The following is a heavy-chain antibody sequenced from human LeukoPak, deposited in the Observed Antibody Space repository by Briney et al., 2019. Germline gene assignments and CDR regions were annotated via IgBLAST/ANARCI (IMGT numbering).Heavy chain of an antibody. CDR2: IYYSGST. CDR3: ARRGVGATTANWFDP. J-gene: IGHJ5*02. CDR1: GGSISSGSYY. D-gene: IGHD1-26*01. V-gene: IGHV4-39*01. Sequence: PSETLSLTCTVSGGSISSGSYYWGWIRQPPGKGLEWIGSIYYSGSTYYNPSLKSRVTISVDTSKNQFSLKLSSVTAADTAVYYCARRGVGATTANWFDPWGQGTLVTVSS.